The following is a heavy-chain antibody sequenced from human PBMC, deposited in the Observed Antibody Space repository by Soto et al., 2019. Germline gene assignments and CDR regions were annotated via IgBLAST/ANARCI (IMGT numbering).Heavy chain of an antibody. Sequence: QVQLVQSGAEVKKPGASVKLSCKASGYTFTDYTMHWVRQAPGQRLEWMGWINAGNGNTKYSQKFQGRVTIIRDTSASIAYMDLSSLRSEDTAVYYCAREAVVSATPLDWGQGSLVTVSS. CDR1: GYTFTDYT. CDR3: AREAVVSATPLD. V-gene: IGHV1-3*01. D-gene: IGHD2-15*01. CDR2: INAGNGNT. J-gene: IGHJ4*02.